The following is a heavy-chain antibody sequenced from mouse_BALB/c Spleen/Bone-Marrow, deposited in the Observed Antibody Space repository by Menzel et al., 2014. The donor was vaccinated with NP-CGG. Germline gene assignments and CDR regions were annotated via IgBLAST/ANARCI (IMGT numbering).Heavy chain of an antibody. CDR3: ARSGVGPFAY. V-gene: IGHV14-3*02. J-gene: IGHJ3*01. Sequence: EVHLVESGAELVKPGASVKLSCTASGFNIKDTYMHWVKQRPEQGLEWIGRIDPANGNTKYDPKFQGKATITADTSSNTAYLQLSSLTSEDTAVYYCARSGVGPFAYWGQGTLVTVSA. D-gene: IGHD4-1*01. CDR2: IDPANGNT. CDR1: GFNIKDTY.